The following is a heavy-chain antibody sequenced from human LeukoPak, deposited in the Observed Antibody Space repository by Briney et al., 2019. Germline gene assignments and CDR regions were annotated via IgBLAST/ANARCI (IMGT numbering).Heavy chain of an antibody. V-gene: IGHV1-18*01. CDR1: GYTFTSYG. Sequence: GASVKVSCKASGYTFTSYGISWVRQAPGQGLEWMGWISAYNGNTNYAQKLQGRVTMTTDTSTSTAYMELRSLRSDDTAVYYCATVRYDILTGYYVDYWGQGTLVTVSS. D-gene: IGHD3-9*01. CDR3: ATVRYDILTGYYVDY. CDR2: ISAYNGNT. J-gene: IGHJ4*02.